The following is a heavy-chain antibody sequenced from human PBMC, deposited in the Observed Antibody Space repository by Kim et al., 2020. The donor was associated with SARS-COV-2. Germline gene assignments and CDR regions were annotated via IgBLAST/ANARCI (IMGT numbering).Heavy chain of an antibody. D-gene: IGHD5-12*01. J-gene: IGHJ3*02. V-gene: IGHV3-66*02. CDR1: GFTVSSNY. CDR3: ARTNSGYDPDDSPSAFDI. CDR2: IYSGGST. Sequence: GGSLRLSCAASGFTVSSNYMSWVRQAPGKGLEWVSVIYSGGSTYYADSVKGRFTISRDNSKNTLYLQMNSLRAEDTAVYYCARTNSGYDPDDSPSAFDIWGQGTMVTVSS.